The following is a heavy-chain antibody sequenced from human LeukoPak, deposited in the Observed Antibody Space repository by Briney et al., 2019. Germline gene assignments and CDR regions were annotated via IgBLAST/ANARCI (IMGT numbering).Heavy chain of an antibody. D-gene: IGHD2-2*01. V-gene: IGHV3-74*01. J-gene: IGHJ4*02. CDR2: ISSDGSST. Sequence: GGSLRLSCAASGFTFSSYWIHWVRQAPGKGLVWVSRISSDGSSTTYADSVKGRFTISRDNAKNTLYLQMNSLRDEDTAIYYCARGVTIWGQGTLVTVSS. CDR1: GFTFSSYW. CDR3: ARGVTI.